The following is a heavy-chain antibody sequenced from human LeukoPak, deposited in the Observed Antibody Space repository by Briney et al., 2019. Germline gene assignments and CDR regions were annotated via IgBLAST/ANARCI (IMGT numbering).Heavy chain of an antibody. V-gene: IGHV1-8*03. CDR2: MNPNSGNT. D-gene: IGHD4-23*01. CDR3: ARPNLRVNAFDI. Sequence: ASVKVSCKASGYTFTSYDINWVRQATGQGLEWMGWMNPNSGNTGYAQKFQGRVTIIRNTSISTAYMELSSLRSEDTAVYYCARPNLRVNAFDIWGQGTMVTVSS. J-gene: IGHJ3*02. CDR1: GYTFTSYD.